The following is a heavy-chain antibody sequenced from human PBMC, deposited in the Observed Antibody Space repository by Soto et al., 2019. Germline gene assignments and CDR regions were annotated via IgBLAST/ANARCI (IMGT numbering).Heavy chain of an antibody. V-gene: IGHV6-1*01. CDR2: TYYRSRRYN. CDR1: GDSVSGNSAA. Sequence: SGALSLPCAISGDSVSGNSAAWNWIRQYASRGREWQGRTYYRSRRYNDYAVSVKSRITVTTDTSKNQFSLHLNSVTPEDTAVYYCARELPYYVSSDSYIDYWGQGALVTVSS. CDR3: ARELPYYVSSDSYIDY. D-gene: IGHD3-16*01. J-gene: IGHJ4*02.